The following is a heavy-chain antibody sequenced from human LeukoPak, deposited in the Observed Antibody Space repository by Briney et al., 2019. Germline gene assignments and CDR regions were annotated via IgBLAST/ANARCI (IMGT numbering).Heavy chain of an antibody. D-gene: IGHD2-2*01. J-gene: IGHJ4*02. CDR3: AKPGGPDIVVVPAVYYFDY. CDR1: GFTFSSYG. V-gene: IGHV3-30*18. Sequence: GRSPRLSCAASGFTFSSYGMHWVRQAPGKGLGWVAVISYDGSNKYYADSVKGRFTISRDNSKNTLYLQMNSLRAEDTAVYYCAKPGGPDIVVVPAVYYFDYWGQGTLVTASS. CDR2: ISYDGSNK.